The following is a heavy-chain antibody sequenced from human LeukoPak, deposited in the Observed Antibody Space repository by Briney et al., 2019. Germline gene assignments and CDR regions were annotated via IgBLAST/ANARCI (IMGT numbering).Heavy chain of an antibody. CDR1: RFPFSTSS. J-gene: IGHJ4*02. V-gene: IGHV3-48*04. D-gene: IGHD3-9*01. Sequence: GGSLRLSCAASRFPFSTSSMNWVRQAPGKGLEWVSYISSSGSTIFYADSVKGRFTISRDNAKNSLYLQMNSLRAEDTAVYYCAGNRILTGYYLFDYWGQGTLVTVSS. CDR3: AGNRILTGYYLFDY. CDR2: ISSSGSTI.